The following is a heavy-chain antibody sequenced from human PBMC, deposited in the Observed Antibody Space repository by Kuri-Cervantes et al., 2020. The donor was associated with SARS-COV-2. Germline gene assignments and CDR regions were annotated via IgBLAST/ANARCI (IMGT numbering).Heavy chain of an antibody. CDR2: IYTSGST. D-gene: IGHD2-15*01. V-gene: IGHV4-4*07. J-gene: IGHJ4*02. CDR3: AGGEYCSGGSCLFDY. Sequence: SETLSLTCTVSGGSISSYYWSWIRQPAGKGLEWIGRIYTSGSTNYNPSLKSRVTISVDTSKNQFSLKLSSVTAADTAVYYCAGGEYCSGGSCLFDYWGQGTLVTVSS. CDR1: GGSISSYY.